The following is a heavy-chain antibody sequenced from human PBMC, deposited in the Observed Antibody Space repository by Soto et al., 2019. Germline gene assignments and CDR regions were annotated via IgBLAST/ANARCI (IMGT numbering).Heavy chain of an antibody. D-gene: IGHD6-19*01. V-gene: IGHV3-21*01. CDR3: ARGPVDRKPVDY. Sequence: GGSLRLSCAASGSTFSSYSMNWVRQAPGKGLEWVSSISSSSSYIYYADSVKGRFTISRDNAKNSLYLQMNSLRAEDTAVYYCARGPVDRKPVDYWGQGTLVTVAS. J-gene: IGHJ4*02. CDR1: GSTFSSYS. CDR2: ISSSSSYI.